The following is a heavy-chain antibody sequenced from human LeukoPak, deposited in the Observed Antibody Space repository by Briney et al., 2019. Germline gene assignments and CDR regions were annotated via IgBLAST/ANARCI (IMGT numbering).Heavy chain of an antibody. CDR2: IYYSGST. D-gene: IGHD2-2*02. CDR1: GGSISSGDYY. V-gene: IGHV4-30-4*08. Sequence: SETLSLTCTVSGGSISSGDYYWSWIRQPPGKGLEWIGYIYYSGSTYYNPSLKSRVTISVDTSKNQFSLKLSSVTAADTAVYYCARDCSSTSCYRDQYAFDIWGQGTMVTVSS. CDR3: ARDCSSTSCYRDQYAFDI. J-gene: IGHJ3*02.